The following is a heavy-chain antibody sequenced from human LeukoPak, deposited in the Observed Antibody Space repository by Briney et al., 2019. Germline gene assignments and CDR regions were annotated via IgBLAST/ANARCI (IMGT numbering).Heavy chain of an antibody. CDR3: ARAISITGTTYYYYGMDV. D-gene: IGHD1-7*01. CDR2: ISAYNGNT. CDR1: GYTFTNYG. J-gene: IGHJ6*02. Sequence: GASVKVSCKASGYTFTNYGISWVRQAPGQGLEWMGGISAYNGNTNYAQKLQGRVTMTTDTSTSTAYMELRSLRSDDTAVYYCARAISITGTTYYYYGMDVWGQGTTVTVSS. V-gene: IGHV1-18*01.